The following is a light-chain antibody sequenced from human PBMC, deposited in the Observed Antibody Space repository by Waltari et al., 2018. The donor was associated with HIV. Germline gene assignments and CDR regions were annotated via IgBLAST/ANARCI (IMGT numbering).Light chain of an antibody. CDR1: TSDVGAYNY. J-gene: IGLJ2*01. Sequence: QSALTQPASVSGSPGQSITISCTGTTSDVGAYNYVSWYQQHPCKAPKLLIYEVTNRPPWSSNLFSGSKAGNTASMTISGLQPEDEADYYCSSYTITTAIVFGGGTKLTVL. CDR2: EVT. CDR3: SSYTITTAIV. V-gene: IGLV2-14*01.